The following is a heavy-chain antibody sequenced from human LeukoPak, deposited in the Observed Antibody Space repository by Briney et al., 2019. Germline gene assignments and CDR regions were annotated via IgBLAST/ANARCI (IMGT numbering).Heavy chain of an antibody. D-gene: IGHD6-13*01. J-gene: IGHJ4*02. CDR3: ARDFSLGAAAGTGNFDY. V-gene: IGHV4-30-2*01. Sequence: SSETLSLTCTVSGGSISSGGYYWSWIRQPPGKGLEWIGYIYHSGSTYYNPSLKSRVAISVDTSKNQFSLKLSSVTAADTAVYYCARDFSLGAAAGTGNFDYWGQGTLVTVSS. CDR2: IYHSGST. CDR1: GGSISSGGYY.